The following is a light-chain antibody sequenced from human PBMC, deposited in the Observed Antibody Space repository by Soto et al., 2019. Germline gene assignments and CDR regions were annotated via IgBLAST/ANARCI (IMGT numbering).Light chain of an antibody. Sequence: EIVLTQSPGTLSVSPGERATLSCRASQSVNSRLAWYQHKPGQAPRLLISGASSRATGIPDRFSGSGSGTDFTLTISRLEHEDVALYYCQHYGRSPITFGQGTRLEIK. V-gene: IGKV3-20*01. CDR1: QSVNSR. CDR3: QHYGRSPIT. CDR2: GAS. J-gene: IGKJ5*01.